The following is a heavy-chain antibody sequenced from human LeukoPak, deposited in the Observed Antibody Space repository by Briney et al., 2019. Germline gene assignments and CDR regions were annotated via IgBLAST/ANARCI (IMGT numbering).Heavy chain of an antibody. D-gene: IGHD3-22*01. V-gene: IGHV4-34*01. Sequence: SETLSLTCTVSGGSISSYYWSWIRQPPGKGLEWIGEINHSGSTNYNPSLKSRVTISVDTSKNQFSLKLSSVTAADTAVYYCASAYYYYDSSGYYGWFDPWGQGTLVTVSS. J-gene: IGHJ5*02. CDR1: GGSISSYY. CDR2: INHSGST. CDR3: ASAYYYYDSSGYYGWFDP.